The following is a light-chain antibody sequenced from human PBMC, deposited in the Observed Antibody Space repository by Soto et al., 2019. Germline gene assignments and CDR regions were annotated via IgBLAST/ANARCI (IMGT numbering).Light chain of an antibody. CDR2: GAS. V-gene: IGKV3-20*01. Sequence: EIVLTQSPGTLSLSPGERATLSCRASQSVSTSFLAWYQQKPGQAPRLLIYGASSRATGIPDRFSGSGAGNVFTLTSSRLHPDDVAVYYCQQCRCHTRTFGRGTNVEIK. CDR3: QQCRCHTRT. J-gene: IGKJ4*02. CDR1: QSVSTSF.